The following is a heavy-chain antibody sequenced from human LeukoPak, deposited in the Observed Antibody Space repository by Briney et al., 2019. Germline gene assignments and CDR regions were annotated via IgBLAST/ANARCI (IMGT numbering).Heavy chain of an antibody. D-gene: IGHD2-15*01. Sequence: ASVKVSCKASGGTFSSYAISWVPQAPGQGLEWMGRIIPIFGTANYAQKFQGRVAITTDESTSTAYMELSSLGSEDTAVYYCARASGGNLDFDYWGQGTLVTVSS. CDR3: ARASGGNLDFDY. CDR2: IIPIFGTA. V-gene: IGHV1-69*05. CDR1: GGTFSSYA. J-gene: IGHJ4*02.